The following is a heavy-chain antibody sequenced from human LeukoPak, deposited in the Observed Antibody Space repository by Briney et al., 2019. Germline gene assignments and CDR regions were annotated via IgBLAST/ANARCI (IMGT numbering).Heavy chain of an antibody. CDR3: ARAGASSNWYDFDY. CDR1: GFTFSSYD. CDR2: IGTAGDT. D-gene: IGHD6-13*01. J-gene: IGHJ4*02. Sequence: GSLRLSCAASGFTFSSYDMHWVRQVTGKGLEWVSAIGTAGDTYYPGSVKGRFTISRENAKNSLYLQMNSLRAGDTAVYYCARAGASSNWYDFDYWGQGTLVTVSS. V-gene: IGHV3-13*04.